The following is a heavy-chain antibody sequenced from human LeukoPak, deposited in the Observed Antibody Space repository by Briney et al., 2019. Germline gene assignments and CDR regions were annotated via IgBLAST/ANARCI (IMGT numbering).Heavy chain of an antibody. CDR2: ISGSTSTI. Sequence: GGSLRLSCAASGFTFTTYSMNWVRQATGKGLEWVSYISGSTSTIKYADSVMGRFTISRDNAKNSLYLQMNSLRDEDTAVYYYARDLYGDYSFDYWGQGTLVTVSS. CDR1: GFTFTTYS. D-gene: IGHD4-17*01. V-gene: IGHV3-48*02. CDR3: ARDLYGDYSFDY. J-gene: IGHJ4*02.